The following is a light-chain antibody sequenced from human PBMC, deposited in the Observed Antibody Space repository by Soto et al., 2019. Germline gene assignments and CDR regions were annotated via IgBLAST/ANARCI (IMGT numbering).Light chain of an antibody. J-gene: IGKJ1*01. CDR1: QSVSSSY. V-gene: IGKV3D-7*01. CDR3: QQDYKLPWT. CDR2: GAS. Sequence: EIVMTQSPATLSLSPGERATLSWRASQSVSSSYLSWYQQKPGQAPRLLIYGASTRATGIPARFSGSGSGTDFTLTISSLQPEDFAVYYCQQDYKLPWTFGQGTKVEIK.